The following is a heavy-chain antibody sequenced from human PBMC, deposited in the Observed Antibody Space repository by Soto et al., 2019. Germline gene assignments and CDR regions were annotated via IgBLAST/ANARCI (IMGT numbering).Heavy chain of an antibody. J-gene: IGHJ5*02. Sequence: QVQLVESGGGVVQPGRSLRLSCAASGFSISRSAMHWVRQAPGKGLEWVAVIAYDGSNRWYADSAKGRFTISRDNCKNAVYLQMSSLRGEDTAVYYCGRDLQAGTDIVNWFAPLGEGTLVTVSS. V-gene: IGHV3-30*04. CDR1: GFSISRSA. CDR2: IAYDGSNR. D-gene: IGHD3-16*02. CDR3: GRDLQAGTDIVNWFAP.